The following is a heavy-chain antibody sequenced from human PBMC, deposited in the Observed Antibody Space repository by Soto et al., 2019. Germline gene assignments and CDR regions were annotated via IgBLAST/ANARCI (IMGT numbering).Heavy chain of an antibody. V-gene: IGHV4-4*02. CDR2: IYHSGST. Sequence: PSETLSLTCAVSGGSISSSNWWSWVRQPPRKGMERIGEIYHSGSTNYNPSLKSRVTISVDTSKKQFFLKLTSVTAADTAVYYCSRGPPINYFEGSGYYYFDYWGQGTLVTVSS. CDR3: SRGPPINYFEGSGYYYFDY. J-gene: IGHJ4*02. D-gene: IGHD3-22*01. CDR1: GGSISSSNW.